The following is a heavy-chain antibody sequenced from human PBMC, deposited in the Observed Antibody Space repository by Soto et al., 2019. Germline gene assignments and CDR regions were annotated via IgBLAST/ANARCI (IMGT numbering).Heavy chain of an antibody. CDR2: ISYDGSNK. V-gene: IGHV3-30-3*01. J-gene: IGHJ3*02. Sequence: PGGSLRLSCAASGFTFSSYAMHWVRQAPGKGLEWVAVISYDGSNKYYADSVKGRFTISRDNSKNTLYLQMNSLRAEDTAVYYCARGATTYVIGYPKDAFDIWGQGTMVTVSS. CDR3: ARGATTYVIGYPKDAFDI. CDR1: GFTFSSYA. D-gene: IGHD5-12*01.